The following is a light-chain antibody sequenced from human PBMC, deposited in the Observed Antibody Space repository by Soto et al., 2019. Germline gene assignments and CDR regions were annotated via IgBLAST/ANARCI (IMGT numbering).Light chain of an antibody. CDR1: QTVSSSF. CDR2: GAS. CDR3: QQYGTLPIT. J-gene: IGKJ5*01. Sequence: EIVLTQSPGTLSLSPGERATLSCRARQTVSSSFLAWYQQKPGQAPRLFIYGASSRATGIPDRFSGSGSGTDFTLTIGRLEPEDFAVYYCQQYGTLPITFGQGTRLEIK. V-gene: IGKV3-20*01.